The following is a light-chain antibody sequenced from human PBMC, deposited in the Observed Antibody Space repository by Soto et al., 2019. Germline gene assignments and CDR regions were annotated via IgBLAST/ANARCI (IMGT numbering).Light chain of an antibody. CDR1: SSDVGAYDY. J-gene: IGLJ1*01. CDR2: EVF. CDR3: TSYTATHTLV. V-gene: IGLV2-14*01. Sequence: QSVLTQPASVSGSPGQSITISCTGTSSDVGAYDYVSWYQQHPGKPPTVMIYEVFNRPSGVSHRFAGSKSGNTASLTISGLQTDDEADYYCTSYTATHTLVFGTGTKLTVL.